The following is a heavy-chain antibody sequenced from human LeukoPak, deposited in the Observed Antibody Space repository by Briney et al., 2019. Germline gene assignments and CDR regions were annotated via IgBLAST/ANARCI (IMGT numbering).Heavy chain of an antibody. CDR2: ISPDGINK. J-gene: IGHJ6*03. Sequence: GGSLRLSCAASGFTFDAFGMQWVRQAPGKGLGWLAFISPDGINKKYADSLKGRFTISRDNSEETLYLQVDDLRVEDTGVYICARDWKESHSPYYMDIWGRGTTVIVSS. V-gene: IGHV3-33*05. CDR3: ARDWKESHSPYYMDI. CDR1: GFTFDAFG. D-gene: IGHD1-1*01.